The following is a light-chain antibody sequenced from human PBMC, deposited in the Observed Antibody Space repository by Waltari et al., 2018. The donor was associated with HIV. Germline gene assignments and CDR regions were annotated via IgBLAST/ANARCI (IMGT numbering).Light chain of an antibody. CDR2: GVT. CDR1: NTAIGAFDL. V-gene: IGLV2-14*03. Sequence: QSALTQPASVSGSPGQSVTISCTGGNTAIGAFDLVSWYQQRSGEAPQLIIFGVTSRPSGVSSRFSGFKSGHTASLTISGLHDGDEAYYCCSSYSTLKTILFGGGTKLTV. J-gene: IGLJ3*02. CDR3: SSYSTLKTIL.